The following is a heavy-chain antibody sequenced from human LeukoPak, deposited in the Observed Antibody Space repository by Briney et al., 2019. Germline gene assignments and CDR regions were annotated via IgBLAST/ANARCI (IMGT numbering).Heavy chain of an antibody. V-gene: IGHV4-4*07. D-gene: IGHD6-13*01. CDR1: GGSISSYY. CDR2: IYTSGST. Sequence: SETLSLTCTVSGGSISSYYWSWIRQPAGKGLEWIGRIYTSGSTNYNPSLKSRVTMSVDTSKNQFSLKLSSVTAADTAVYYCARDLTAAGLCWFDPWGQGTLVTVSS. J-gene: IGHJ5*02. CDR3: ARDLTAAGLCWFDP.